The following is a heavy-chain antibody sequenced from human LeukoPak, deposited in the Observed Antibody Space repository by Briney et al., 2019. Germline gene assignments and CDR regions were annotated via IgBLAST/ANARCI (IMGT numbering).Heavy chain of an antibody. J-gene: IGHJ6*03. CDR1: GFTFSNYG. CDR2: IRYDGSNK. CDR3: AKGGGYEAQYYYYYLDV. D-gene: IGHD5-12*01. Sequence: GGSLRLSCAASGFTFSNYGMHWVRQAPGKGLEWVAFIRYDGSNKYYADSVKGRFTVSRDNSKNTLYLQMKSLRAEDTAVYYCAKGGGYEAQYYYYYLDVWGKGTTVTISS. V-gene: IGHV3-30*02.